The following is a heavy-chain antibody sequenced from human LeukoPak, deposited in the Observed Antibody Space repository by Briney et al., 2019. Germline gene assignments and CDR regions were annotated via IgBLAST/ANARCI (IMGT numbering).Heavy chain of an antibody. CDR2: ISYDGSNK. CDR1: GFTFSSYG. D-gene: IGHD6-13*01. CDR3: AKGSSWFWFDP. Sequence: GGSLRLSCAASGFTFSSYGMHCVRQAPGKGLEWVAVISYDGSNKYYADSVKGRFTISRDNSKNTLYLQMNSLRAEDTAVYYCAKGSSWFWFDPWGQGTLVTVSS. V-gene: IGHV3-30*18. J-gene: IGHJ5*02.